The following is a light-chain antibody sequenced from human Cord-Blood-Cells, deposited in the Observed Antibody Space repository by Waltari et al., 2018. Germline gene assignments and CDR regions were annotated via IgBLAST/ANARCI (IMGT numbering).Light chain of an antibody. J-gene: IGKJ2*01. Sequence: EIVLTQSPATLSLSPGERATLSCRASQSVSSYLAWYQQKPGQAPRLLIYDASNRATGIPARFSGSGSGTDFTLTISSLQPEDFATYYCQQSYSTPKYTFGQGTKLEIK. CDR1: QSVSSY. CDR3: QQSYSTPKYT. CDR2: DAS. V-gene: IGKV3-11*01.